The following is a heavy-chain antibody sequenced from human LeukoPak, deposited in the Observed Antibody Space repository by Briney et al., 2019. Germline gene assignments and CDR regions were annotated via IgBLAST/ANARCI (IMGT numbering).Heavy chain of an antibody. CDR2: ISGSDART. J-gene: IGHJ4*02. D-gene: IGHD6-19*01. CDR3: AKPLSGWYSFDY. CDR1: GFTFSSNA. V-gene: IGHV3-23*01. Sequence: GGSLRLSCAASGFTFSSNAMSWVRQAPGKGLEWVSAISGSDARTYYADSVKGRFTISKDNSKNTLYLQMSSLRAEDTAVYYCAKPLSGWYSFDYWGQGTLVTVSS.